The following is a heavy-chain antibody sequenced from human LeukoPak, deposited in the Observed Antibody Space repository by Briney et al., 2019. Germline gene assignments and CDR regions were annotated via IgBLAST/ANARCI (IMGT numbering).Heavy chain of an antibody. Sequence: SETLSLTCTVSGGSISSYFWGWLRQPAGKGLEWVGRLSASGTTNYNPSLRSRVTIAVDTSNNQLSLRVSSVTAADTAVYYCARGSSGYCSAASCFRPEDAFGIWGQGTVVTVS. CDR1: GGSISSYF. J-gene: IGHJ3*02. V-gene: IGHV4-4*07. D-gene: IGHD2-15*01. CDR3: ARGSSGYCSAASCFRPEDAFGI. CDR2: LSASGTT.